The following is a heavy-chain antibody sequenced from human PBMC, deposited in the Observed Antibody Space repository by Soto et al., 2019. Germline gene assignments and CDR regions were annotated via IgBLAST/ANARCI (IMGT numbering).Heavy chain of an antibody. CDR3: ASAEGLGRSSCGGYLEI. CDR2: IYYSGST. V-gene: IGHV4-59*01. J-gene: IGHJ3*02. CDR1: GGSISSYY. D-gene: IGHD2-21*01. Sequence: PSETLSLTCTVSGGSISSYYWSWIRHPPGKGLEWIGYIYYSGSTNYNPSLKSRVTISVDTSKNQFSLKLSSVTAADTAVYYCASAEGLGRSSCGGYLEIGDQGTMVKVSS.